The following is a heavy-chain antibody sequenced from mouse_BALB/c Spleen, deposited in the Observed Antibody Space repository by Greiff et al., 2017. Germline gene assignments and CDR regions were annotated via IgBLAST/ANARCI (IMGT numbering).Heavy chain of an antibody. D-gene: IGHD2-4*01. V-gene: IGHV5-12-2*01. CDR2: ISNGGGST. CDR3: ARHDYGGAWFAY. CDR1: GFTFSSYT. J-gene: IGHJ3*01. Sequence: EVQVVESGGGLVQPGGSLKLSCAASGFTFSSYTMSWVRQTPEKRLEWVAYISNGGGSTYYPDTVKGRFTISRDNAKNTLYLQMSSLKSEDTAMYYCARHDYGGAWFAYWGQGTLVTVSA.